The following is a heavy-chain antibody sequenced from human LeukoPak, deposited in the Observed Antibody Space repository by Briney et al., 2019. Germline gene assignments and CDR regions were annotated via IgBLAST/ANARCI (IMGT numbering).Heavy chain of an antibody. D-gene: IGHD3-10*01. CDR1: GFTFNSYA. CDR2: ISGSGGST. J-gene: IGHJ4*02. CDR3: ARQGGVIITVGSFDY. V-gene: IGHV3-23*01. Sequence: GGSLRLSCAASGFTFNSYAMSWVRQAPGKGLEWVSAISGSGGSTYYADSVKGRFTISRDNSKNTLYLQMNSLRAEDTAVYYCARQGGVIITVGSFDYWGQGTLVTVSS.